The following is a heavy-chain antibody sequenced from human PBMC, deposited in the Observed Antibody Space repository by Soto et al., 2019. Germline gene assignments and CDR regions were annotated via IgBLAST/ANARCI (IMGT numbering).Heavy chain of an antibody. J-gene: IGHJ6*02. D-gene: IGHD3-3*01. CDR3: ARGGGDFWSGDYYYYYGMDV. Sequence: QVQLQQWGAGLLKPSETLSLTCAVYGGSFSGYYWSWIRQPPGKGLEWIGEINHSGSTNYNPSLKSRVSISVDTSKNQFSLKLSSVTAADTAVYYCARGGGDFWSGDYYYYYGMDVWGQGTTVTVSS. V-gene: IGHV4-34*01. CDR2: INHSGST. CDR1: GGSFSGYY.